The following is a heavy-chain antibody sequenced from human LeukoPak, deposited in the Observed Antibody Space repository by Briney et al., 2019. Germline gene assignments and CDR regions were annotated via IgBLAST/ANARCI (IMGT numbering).Heavy chain of an antibody. J-gene: IGHJ3*02. V-gene: IGHV3-30*04. CDR1: GFTFSTYA. Sequence: PGGSLRLSCAASGFTFSTYAIHWVRQAPGKGLEWVAVISFDGVNTFYADSVKGRFIISRDNSNNTVYLQMNSLRAEDTAVYYCAKDSQYCSGGSCYRGRKGPVAFDIWGQGTMVTVSS. CDR3: AKDSQYCSGGSCYRGRKGPVAFDI. CDR2: ISFDGVNT. D-gene: IGHD2-15*01.